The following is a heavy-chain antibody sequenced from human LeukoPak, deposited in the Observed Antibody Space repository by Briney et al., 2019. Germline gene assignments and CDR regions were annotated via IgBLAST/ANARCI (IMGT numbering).Heavy chain of an antibody. Sequence: SEPLSLLCAVYGGPHRVHYWICMRHPPGKGREWIGENNHSGSTNYQPSLKSRVTISVDTSKNQFSLKLSSVTAADTAVYYCARRGYSYGYLQYNWFDPWGQGTLVTVSS. CDR2: NNHSGST. J-gene: IGHJ5*02. CDR1: GGPHRVHY. V-gene: IGHV4-34*01. D-gene: IGHD5-18*01. CDR3: ARRGYSYGYLQYNWFDP.